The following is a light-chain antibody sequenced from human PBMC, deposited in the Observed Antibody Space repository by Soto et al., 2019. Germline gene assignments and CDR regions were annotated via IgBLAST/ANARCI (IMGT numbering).Light chain of an antibody. J-gene: IGLJ1*01. CDR3: SSYSTTSTLV. V-gene: IGLV2-14*03. Sequence: QSVLTQPASVSGSPGQSVTISCTGASSDVGGSDYVSWYQQHPGKAPKLILYEVNNRPSGVSNHFSGSKSGNTASLIISGLQADDEAEYYCSSYSTTSTLVFGSGTSHRP. CDR2: EVN. CDR1: SSDVGGSDY.